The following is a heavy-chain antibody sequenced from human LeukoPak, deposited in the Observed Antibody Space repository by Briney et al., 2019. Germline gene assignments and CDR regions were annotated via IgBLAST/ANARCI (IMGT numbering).Heavy chain of an antibody. CDR3: ASGYCGGACQLGGVDM. D-gene: IGHD2-21*02. J-gene: IGHJ3*02. V-gene: IGHV4-30-4*07. Sequence: SETLSLTCAVSGGSISSGDYSWSWIRQPPGKGLERIGNIYYSGSTYYNPSLKSRVNISVDTSKNQFSLKLTSVTAADTAVYYCASGYCGGACQLGGVDMWGQGTMVTVSS. CDR2: IYYSGST. CDR1: GGSISSGDYS.